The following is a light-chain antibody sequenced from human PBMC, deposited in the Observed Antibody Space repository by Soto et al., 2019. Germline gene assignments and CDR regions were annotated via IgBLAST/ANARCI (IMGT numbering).Light chain of an antibody. Sequence: QLVLTQPPSVSGSPGQSVTISCTGTSSDVGSYNRVSWYQQPPGTAPKLMIYEVSNRPSGVPDRFSGSKSGNTASLTISGLQAEDEADYYCSSYTSSSTLWVFGGGTKLTVL. CDR2: EVS. CDR3: SSYTSSSTLWV. J-gene: IGLJ3*02. V-gene: IGLV2-18*02. CDR1: SSDVGSYNR.